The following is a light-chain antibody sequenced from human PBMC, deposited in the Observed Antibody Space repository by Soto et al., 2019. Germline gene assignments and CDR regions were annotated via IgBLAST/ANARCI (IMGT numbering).Light chain of an antibody. CDR3: SSYACSNTFGVV. CDR2: EVS. CDR1: SSDVGGYNY. J-gene: IGLJ2*01. Sequence: QSALTQPPSASGSPGQSVTISCTGTSSDVGGYNYVSWYQQHPGKAPKLMIYEVSKRPSGVPDRFSGSKSGNTASLTVSGLQAEDEADYYCSSYACSNTFGVVFGGGTKLTVL. V-gene: IGLV2-8*01.